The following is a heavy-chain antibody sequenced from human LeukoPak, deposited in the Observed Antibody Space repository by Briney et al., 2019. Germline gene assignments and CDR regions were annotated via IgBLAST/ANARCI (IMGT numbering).Heavy chain of an antibody. CDR2: ISYDGSNK. D-gene: IGHD3-9*01. J-gene: IGHJ4*02. CDR3: ARNVLRYFDWLLHKTYFDY. CDR1: GFTFSSYA. Sequence: GRSLRLSCAASGFTFSSYAMHWVRQAPGKGLEWVTVISYDGSNKYYADSVKGRFTISRDNSKNTLYLQMNSLRAEGTAVYYCARNVLRYFDWLLHKTYFDYWGQGTLVTVSS. V-gene: IGHV3-30-3*01.